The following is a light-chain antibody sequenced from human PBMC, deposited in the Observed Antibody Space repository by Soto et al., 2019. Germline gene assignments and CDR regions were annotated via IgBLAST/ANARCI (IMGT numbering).Light chain of an antibody. CDR2: VAS. CDR3: QQRSDWPLT. V-gene: IGKV3-11*01. Sequence: EIVLTQSPATLSLSPGERATLSCRASQSVNTYLAWYQQKPGQAPRLLMYVASNRATGVPSRFSGSGSGTAFTLTISSLEPEYLAVYYCQQRSDWPLTFGGGTKVEI. CDR1: QSVNTY. J-gene: IGKJ4*01.